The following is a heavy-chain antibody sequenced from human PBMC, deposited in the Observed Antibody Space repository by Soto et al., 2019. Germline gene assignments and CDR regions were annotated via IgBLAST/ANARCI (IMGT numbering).Heavy chain of an antibody. Sequence: GGSLRLSCAASGFTFDDYAMHWVRQAPGKGLEWVSGISWNSGSIGYADSVKGRFTISRDNAKNSLYLQMNSLRAEDTALYYCAKEELGYCSSTSCYYYGMDVWGQGTTVTVS. CDR3: AKEELGYCSSTSCYYYGMDV. J-gene: IGHJ6*02. CDR1: GFTFDDYA. D-gene: IGHD2-2*01. CDR2: ISWNSGSI. V-gene: IGHV3-9*01.